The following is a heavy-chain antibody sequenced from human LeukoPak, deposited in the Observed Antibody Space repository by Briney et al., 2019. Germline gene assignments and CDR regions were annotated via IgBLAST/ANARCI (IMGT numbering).Heavy chain of an antibody. CDR2: IYYSGST. J-gene: IGHJ6*03. Sequence: SETLSLTCTVSGGSISSGSYYWSWIRQPPGKGLEWIGYIYYSGSTNYNPSLKSRVTISVDTSKNQFSLKLSSVTAADTAVYYCARGLDYDFWSGYYTGMTSYYMDVWGKGTTVTVSS. V-gene: IGHV4-61*01. D-gene: IGHD3-3*01. CDR3: ARGLDYDFWSGYYTGMTSYYMDV. CDR1: GGSISSGSYY.